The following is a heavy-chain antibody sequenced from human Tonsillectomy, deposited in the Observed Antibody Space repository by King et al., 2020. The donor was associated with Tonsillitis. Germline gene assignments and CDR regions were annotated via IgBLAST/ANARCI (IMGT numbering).Heavy chain of an antibody. CDR2: IYYTGTT. D-gene: IGHD5-18*01. CDR1: GDSINSFY. J-gene: IGHJ5*01. CDR3: AIDEGARGYTYGYFDS. Sequence: QLQESGPGLVKPSETLSLTCTVSGDSINSFYWRWIRQPPGRGLEWMGFIYYTGTTNYNPSLKRRVTISLDTSKNQFSLRLSSVTAADSAVYYCAIDEGARGYTYGYFDSCGQGTLVTVSS. V-gene: IGHV4-59*01.